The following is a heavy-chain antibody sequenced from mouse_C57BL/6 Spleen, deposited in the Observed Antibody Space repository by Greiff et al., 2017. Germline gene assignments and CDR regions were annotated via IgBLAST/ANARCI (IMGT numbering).Heavy chain of an antibody. CDR3: ANYYGRSDGY. V-gene: IGHV1-26*01. CDR2: INPNNGGT. J-gene: IGHJ2*01. CDR1: GYTFTDYY. Sequence: EVQLQQSGPELVKPGASVKISCKASGYTFTDYYMNWVKQSHGKSLEWIGDINPNNGGTSYNQKFKGKATLTVDKSSSTAYMELRSLTSEDSAVYYCANYYGRSDGYWGQGTTLTVSS. D-gene: IGHD1-1*01.